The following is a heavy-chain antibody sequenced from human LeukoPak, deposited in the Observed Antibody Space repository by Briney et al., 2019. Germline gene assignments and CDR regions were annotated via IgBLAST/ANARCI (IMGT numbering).Heavy chain of an antibody. D-gene: IGHD6-19*01. CDR2: ISGSSATT. J-gene: IGHJ4*02. CDR3: ARGRFSGPDDY. Sequence: GGSLRLSCAATGFSFESFAMNWVRQAPGKGLEWVSGISGSSATTHYADSVRGRFTISRDNSKNMVSLQMTSLGAEDTAVYYCARGRFSGPDDYWGQGTLVTVSS. V-gene: IGHV3-23*01. CDR1: GFSFESFA.